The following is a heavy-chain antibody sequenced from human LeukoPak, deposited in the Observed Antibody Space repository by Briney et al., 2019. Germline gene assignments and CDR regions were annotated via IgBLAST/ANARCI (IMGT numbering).Heavy chain of an antibody. J-gene: IGHJ6*03. Sequence: GGSLRLSCAASGFSFSSYVMHWVRQAPGKGLEWVAFIRYDGSNKYYVDSVKGRFTISRDNSKNTLYLQMNSLRAEDTAVYYCAKDPRRYFDSAAYYYYYMDVWGKGTTVTISS. CDR2: IRYDGSNK. V-gene: IGHV3-30*02. CDR3: AKDPRRYFDSAAYYYYYMDV. CDR1: GFSFSSYV. D-gene: IGHD3-9*01.